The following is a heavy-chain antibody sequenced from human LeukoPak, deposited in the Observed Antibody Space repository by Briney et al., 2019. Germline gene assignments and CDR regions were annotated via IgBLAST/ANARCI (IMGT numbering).Heavy chain of an antibody. V-gene: IGHV4-39*01. Sequence: SETLSLTCTVSGGSISSSSAYWGWIRQPPGKGLEWIGSIYYSKNTYYNPSLKSRVTISADTSKNQFTLTLGSVSATDTAVYYCVSPRGFSYGYFDYWGQGTLVTVSS. D-gene: IGHD5-18*01. CDR2: IYYSKNT. J-gene: IGHJ4*02. CDR1: GGSISSSSAY. CDR3: VSPRGFSYGYFDY.